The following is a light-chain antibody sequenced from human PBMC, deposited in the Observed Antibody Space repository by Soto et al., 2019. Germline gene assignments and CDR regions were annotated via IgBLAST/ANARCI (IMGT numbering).Light chain of an antibody. Sequence: QSTLTQPRSVTGCPGQSVTFSCTGTSGDIGAYNYVSWYQFHPGKAPKMIIYDVNKRPSGVPDRFSGSKSGNTASLTISWLQAEDEADYYCCSYAHTSRVFGGGTKVTVL. J-gene: IGLJ3*02. V-gene: IGLV2-11*01. CDR3: CSYAHTSRV. CDR2: DVN. CDR1: SGDIGAYNY.